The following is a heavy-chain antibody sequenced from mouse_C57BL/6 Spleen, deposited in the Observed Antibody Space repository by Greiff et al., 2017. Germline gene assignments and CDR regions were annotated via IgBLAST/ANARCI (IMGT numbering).Heavy chain of an antibody. V-gene: IGHV1-15*01. J-gene: IGHJ2*01. CDR1: GYTFTDYE. CDR2: IDPETGGT. D-gene: IGHD1-1*01. Sequence: QVQLQQSGAELVRPGASVTLSCKASGYTFTDYEMHWVKQTPVHGLEWIGAIDPETGGTAYNQKFKGKAILTADKSSSTAYMELRSLTSEDSAVYDYTRDTTGVAGLYLDYWGQGTTLTVSS. CDR3: TRDTTGVAGLYLDY.